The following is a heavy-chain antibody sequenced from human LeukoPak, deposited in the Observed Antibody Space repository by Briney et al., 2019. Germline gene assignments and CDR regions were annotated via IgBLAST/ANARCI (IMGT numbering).Heavy chain of an antibody. CDR3: ARDPGAAADYFDC. CDR2: IYHSEST. CDR1: GYSISSGYY. Sequence: SETLSLTCAVSGYSISSGYYWGWIRQPPGTGLEWIGSIYHSESTYYNPSLKSRVTISVDTSKNQFSLKLSSVTAADTAVYYCARDPGAAADYFDCWGQGTLVTVSS. D-gene: IGHD6-13*01. V-gene: IGHV4-38-2*02. J-gene: IGHJ4*02.